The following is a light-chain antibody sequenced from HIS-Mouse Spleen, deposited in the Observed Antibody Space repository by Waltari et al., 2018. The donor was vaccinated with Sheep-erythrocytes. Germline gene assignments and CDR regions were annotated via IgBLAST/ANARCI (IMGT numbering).Light chain of an antibody. Sequence: SYELTQPPSVSVSPGQTASITCSGDKLGDKYACWYQQKPGHSPVLVIYQDSKRPSGLPGRFSGSNSGNTATLTISGTQAMDEADYYCQAWDSSTVVFGGGTKLTVL. J-gene: IGLJ2*01. CDR1: KLGDKY. CDR3: QAWDSSTVV. CDR2: QDS. V-gene: IGLV3-1*01.